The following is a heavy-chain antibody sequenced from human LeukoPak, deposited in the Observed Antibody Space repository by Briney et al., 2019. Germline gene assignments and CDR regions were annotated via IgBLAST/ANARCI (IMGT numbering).Heavy chain of an antibody. Sequence: PGGSLRLSCAASGFTFSGYWMGWVRQAPGKGLEWGANINQDGGDRNYVDSVKGRFTISRDNAKNSLYLQMNSLRAEDTAVYYCARDPHGGNSLGPWGQGTLVTVSS. CDR3: ARDPHGGNSLGP. CDR2: INQDGGDR. D-gene: IGHD4-23*01. V-gene: IGHV3-7*01. CDR1: GFTFSGYW. J-gene: IGHJ5*02.